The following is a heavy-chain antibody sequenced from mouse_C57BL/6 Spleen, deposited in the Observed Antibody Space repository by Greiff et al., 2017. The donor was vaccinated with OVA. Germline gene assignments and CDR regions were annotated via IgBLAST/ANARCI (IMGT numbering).Heavy chain of an antibody. V-gene: IGHV1-64*01. J-gene: IGHJ3*01. CDR3: ASRDDYEAWFAY. D-gene: IGHD2-4*01. CDR2: IHPNSGST. CDR1: GYTFTSYW. Sequence: QVQLQQPGAELVKPGASVKLSCKASGYTFTSYWMHWVKQRPGQGLEWIGMIHPNSGSTNYNEKFKSKATLTVDKSSSTAYMQLSSLTSEDSAVYYCASRDDYEAWFAYWGQGTLVTVSA.